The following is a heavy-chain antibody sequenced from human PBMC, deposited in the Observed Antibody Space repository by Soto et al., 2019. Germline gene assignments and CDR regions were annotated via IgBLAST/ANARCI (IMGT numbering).Heavy chain of an antibody. D-gene: IGHD6-19*01. V-gene: IGHV3-21*01. J-gene: IGHJ5*01. Sequence: EVQLVESGGGLVKPGGSLRFSCAASGFTFSNYSMNCVRQAPGKGLEWVSSISSTSKYIYYADSLKGRFTISRDNAKKSLYLQMTSLRAEDTAVYYCARGLSSGWFDYWGPGTLVTVS. CDR2: ISSTSKYI. CDR3: ARGLSSGWFDY. CDR1: GFTFSNYS.